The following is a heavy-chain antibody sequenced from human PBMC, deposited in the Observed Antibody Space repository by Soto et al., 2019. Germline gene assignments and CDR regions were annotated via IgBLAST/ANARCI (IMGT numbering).Heavy chain of an antibody. CDR2: IWYDGSNK. CDR3: ARVRVAAAGDAFDI. V-gene: IGHV3-33*01. J-gene: IGHJ3*02. CDR1: VFTFSSYG. Sequence: GSLRLSCAASVFTFSSYGMHWVRQAPGKGLEWVAVIWYDGSNKYYADSVKGRFTISRDNSKNTLYLQMNSLRAEDTAVYYCARVRVAAAGDAFDIWGQGTMVTVSS. D-gene: IGHD6-13*01.